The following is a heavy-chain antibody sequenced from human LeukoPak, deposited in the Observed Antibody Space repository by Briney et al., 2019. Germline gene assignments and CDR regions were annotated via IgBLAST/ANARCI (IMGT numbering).Heavy chain of an antibody. CDR1: GFTFSSYG. J-gene: IGHJ6*02. Sequence: GRSLRLSCAASGFTFSSYGMHWVRQAPGKGLEWVAVIWYDGSNKYYADSVKGRFTISRDNSKNTLYLQMNSLRAEDTAVYYCAREHYDFWSGYLTYYYYGMDAWGQGTTVTVSS. CDR2: IWYDGSNK. V-gene: IGHV3-30*19. CDR3: AREHYDFWSGYLTYYYYGMDA. D-gene: IGHD3-3*01.